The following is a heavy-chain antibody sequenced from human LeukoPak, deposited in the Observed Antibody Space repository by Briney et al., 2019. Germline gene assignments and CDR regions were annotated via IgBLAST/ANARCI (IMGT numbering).Heavy chain of an antibody. CDR3: ARHDYGDYVWGNWFDP. CDR2: INHSGST. J-gene: IGHJ5*02. D-gene: IGHD4-17*01. Sequence: NSSETLSLTCAVYGGSFSGYYWTWIRQPPGKGLEWIGEINHSGSTNYNPSLKSRVTISVDTSKNQFSLKLSSVTAADTAVYYCARHDYGDYVWGNWFDPWGQGTLVTVSS. CDR1: GGSFSGYY. V-gene: IGHV4-34*01.